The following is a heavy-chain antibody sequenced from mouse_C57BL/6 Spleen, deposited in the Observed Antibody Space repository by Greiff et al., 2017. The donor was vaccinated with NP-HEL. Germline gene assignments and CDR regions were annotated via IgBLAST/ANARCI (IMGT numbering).Heavy chain of an antibody. D-gene: IGHD2-4*01. V-gene: IGHV8-12*01. CDR3: ARGYYDYDDAMDY. CDR1: GFSLSTSGMG. CDR2: IYWDDDK. Sequence: QVTLKVCGPGILQSSQTLSLTCSFSGFSLSTSGMGVSWIRQPSGKGLEWLAHIYWDDDKRYNPSLKSRLTISKDTSRNQVFLKITSVDTADTATYYCARGYYDYDDAMDYWGQGTSVTVSS. J-gene: IGHJ4*01.